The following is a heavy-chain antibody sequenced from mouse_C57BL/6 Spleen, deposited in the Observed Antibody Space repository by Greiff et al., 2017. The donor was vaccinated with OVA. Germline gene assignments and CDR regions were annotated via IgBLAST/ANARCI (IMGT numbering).Heavy chain of an antibody. V-gene: IGHV1-19*01. CDR1: GYTFTDYY. CDR2: INPYNGGT. CDR3: ARIITTVVARYFDV. Sequence: VQLKESGPVLVKPGASVKMSCKASGYTFTDYYMNWVKQSHGKSLEWIGVINPYNGGTSYNQKFKGKATLTVDKSSSTAYMELNSLTSEDSAVYYCARIITTVVARYFDVWGTGTTVTVSS. J-gene: IGHJ1*03. D-gene: IGHD1-1*01.